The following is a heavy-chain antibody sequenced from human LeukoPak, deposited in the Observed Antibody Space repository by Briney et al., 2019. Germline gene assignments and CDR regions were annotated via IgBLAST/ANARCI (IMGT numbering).Heavy chain of an antibody. CDR3: ARLAPGNYDILTGDPKVVFDY. V-gene: IGHV4-59*01. CDR1: GGSISSFF. Sequence: SETLTLTCTVSGGSISSFFWSWIRQPPGKGLEWIGYDHSSGSTKYNPSFKSRLIISVDMSKNQFSLKLRSVSVADTAVYYCARLAPGNYDILTGDPKVVFDYWGQGALVTVSS. J-gene: IGHJ4*02. CDR2: DHSSGST. D-gene: IGHD3-9*01.